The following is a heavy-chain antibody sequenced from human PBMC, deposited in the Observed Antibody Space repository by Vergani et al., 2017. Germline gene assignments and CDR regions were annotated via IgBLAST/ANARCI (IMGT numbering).Heavy chain of an antibody. CDR3: ARDATGYYDSSGYYPGYYYYYGMDV. CDR2: IYYSGST. CDR1: GGSISSSSYY. J-gene: IGHJ6*02. D-gene: IGHD3-22*01. Sequence: QLQLQESGPGLVKPSETLSLTCTVSGGSISSSSYYWGWIRQPPGKGLEWIGSIYYSGSTYYNPSLKSRVTISVDTSKNQFSLKLSSVTAADTAVYYCARDATGYYDSSGYYPGYYYYYGMDVWGQGTTVTVSS. V-gene: IGHV4-39*07.